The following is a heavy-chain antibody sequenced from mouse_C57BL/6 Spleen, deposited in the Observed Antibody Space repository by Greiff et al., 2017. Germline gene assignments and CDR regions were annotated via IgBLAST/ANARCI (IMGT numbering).Heavy chain of an antibody. J-gene: IGHJ4*01. CDR2: IDPSDSET. CDR1: GYTFTSYW. V-gene: IGHV1-52*01. Sequence: QVQLQQPGAELVRPGSSVKLSCKASGYTFTSYWMHWVKQRPIQGLEWIGNIDPSDSETHYNQKFKNKATLTVDKSSSTAYMQLSSLTSEDSAVYYCARSRDYDDYAMDYWGQGTSVTASS. CDR3: ARSRDYDDYAMDY. D-gene: IGHD2-4*01.